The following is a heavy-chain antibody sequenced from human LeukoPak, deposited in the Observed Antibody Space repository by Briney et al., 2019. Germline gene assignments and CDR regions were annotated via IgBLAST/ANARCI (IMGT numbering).Heavy chain of an antibody. Sequence: PSETLSLTCAVSGGSISSNSYYWGWIRQPPGKGLEWIGSIYYSGSTYYNPSLKSRVTISVDTSKNQFSLKLSSVTAADTAVYYCARTRYYYNSRSYGAPYYFDYWGQGTLVSVSS. J-gene: IGHJ4*02. D-gene: IGHD3-10*01. V-gene: IGHV4-39*01. CDR3: ARTRYYYNSRSYGAPYYFDY. CDR1: GGSISSNSYY. CDR2: IYYSGST.